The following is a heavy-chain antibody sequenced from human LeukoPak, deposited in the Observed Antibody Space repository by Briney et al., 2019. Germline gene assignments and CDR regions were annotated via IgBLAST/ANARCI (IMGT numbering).Heavy chain of an antibody. CDR2: ISYGGSDK. CDR1: GFTFRNYA. D-gene: IGHD6-13*01. CDR3: AKDLGYSSSLLDY. V-gene: IGHV3-30-3*01. J-gene: IGHJ4*02. Sequence: GRSLRLSCAASGFTFRNYAMHWVRQAPGKGLEWVAVISYGGSDKYYADSVKGRFTISRDNSKNTLYLQMNSLRAGDTAVYYCAKDLGYSSSLLDYWGQGTLVTVSS.